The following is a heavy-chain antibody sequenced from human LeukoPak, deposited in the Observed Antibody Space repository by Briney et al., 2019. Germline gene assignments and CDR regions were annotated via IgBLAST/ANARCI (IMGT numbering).Heavy chain of an antibody. Sequence: ETRSLTCTVSGYSISSGYYWGWIRQPPGKGLEWVSAISGLGGSTYYADSVKGRFTISRDNSKNTLYLQMNSLRAEDTAVYYCARDDYGETFDYWGQGTLVTVSS. V-gene: IGHV3-23*01. J-gene: IGHJ4*02. CDR2: ISGLGGST. CDR1: GYSISSGYY. D-gene: IGHD4-17*01. CDR3: ARDDYGETFDY.